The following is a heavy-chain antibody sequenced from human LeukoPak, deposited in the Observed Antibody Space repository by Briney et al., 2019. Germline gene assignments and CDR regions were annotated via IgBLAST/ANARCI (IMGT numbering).Heavy chain of an antibody. CDR3: ARRGSGYFDSREAFDF. V-gene: IGHV1-2*06. CDR1: GYTFIAYH. Sequence: GASVKVSCRASGYTFIAYHIHWLRQAPGQGLEWMGRINPNSGGPNYAPKFQGRITMTRDTSITTAYMELSSLRSDDTAVYYCARRGSGYFDSREAFDFWGQGTMVTVSS. D-gene: IGHD3-22*01. J-gene: IGHJ3*01. CDR2: INPNSGGP.